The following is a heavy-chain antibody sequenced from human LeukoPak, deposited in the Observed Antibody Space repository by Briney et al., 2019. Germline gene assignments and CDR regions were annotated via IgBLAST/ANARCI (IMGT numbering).Heavy chain of an antibody. V-gene: IGHV1-2*06. D-gene: IGHD5-18*01. CDR1: WTTFPRYL. CDR3: ARFFGSQLWSPFDY. CDR2: INPNSGGT. Sequence: APVKVSRKGSWTTFPRYLISWGGAAPGQRGEWVGRINPNSGGTNYAQKFQGRVTMTRDTSISTAYMELSRLRSDDTAVYYCARFFGSQLWSPFDYWGQGTLVTVSA. J-gene: IGHJ4*02.